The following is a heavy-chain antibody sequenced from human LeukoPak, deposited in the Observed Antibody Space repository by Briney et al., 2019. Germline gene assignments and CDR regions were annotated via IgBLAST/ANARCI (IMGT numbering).Heavy chain of an antibody. J-gene: IGHJ4*02. CDR3: AKGSRKIFGVVIWKYYFDY. CDR1: GFTFSSYA. D-gene: IGHD3-3*01. Sequence: GGSLRLSCAASGFTFSSYAMSWVRQAPGKGLEWVSAIGSSGSFIYYADSVKGRFTISRDNSKNTLYLQMNSLRAEDTAVYYCAKGSRKIFGVVIWKYYFDYWGQGTLVTVSS. V-gene: IGHV3-23*01. CDR2: IGSSGSFI.